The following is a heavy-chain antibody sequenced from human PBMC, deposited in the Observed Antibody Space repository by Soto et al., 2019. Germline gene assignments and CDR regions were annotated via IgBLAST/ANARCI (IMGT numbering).Heavy chain of an antibody. D-gene: IGHD3-22*01. CDR2: ISGSGGST. CDR3: AKGGARSSGYYQSIDD. CDR1: GFTFSSYA. J-gene: IGHJ4*02. V-gene: IGHV3-23*01. Sequence: PGGSLRLSCAASGFTFSSYAMSWVRQAPGKGLEWVSAISGSGGSTYYADSVKGRFTISRDNSKNTLYLQMNSLRAEDTAVYYCAKGGARSSGYYQSIDDWGQGTLVTVSS.